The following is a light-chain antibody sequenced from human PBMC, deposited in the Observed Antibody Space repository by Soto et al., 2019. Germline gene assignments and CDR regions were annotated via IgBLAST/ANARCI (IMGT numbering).Light chain of an antibody. CDR2: GAS. Sequence: ETLLTQSPGPLYFSPGDRATLSCRASQSVDNSHVAWYQQRRGLPPRLLIYGASNRATSIPDRFSGSGSGADFTLTISRLEPEDFAVYFWQQYGNSPPGTFGQGTRLEI. CDR3: QQYGNSPPGT. J-gene: IGKJ5*01. V-gene: IGKV3-20*01. CDR1: QSVDNSH.